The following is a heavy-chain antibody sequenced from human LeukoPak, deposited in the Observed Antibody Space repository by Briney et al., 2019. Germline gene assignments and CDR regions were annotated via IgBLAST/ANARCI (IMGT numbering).Heavy chain of an antibody. CDR1: GFTFTSSA. CDR2: IVVGSGNT. V-gene: IGHV1-58*01. Sequence: SVKVSCKASGFTFTSSAVQWVRQARGQRLEWIGWIVVGSGNTNYAQKFQERVTITRDMSTSTAHMELSSLRSEDTAVYYCAAAFIAAAPEYGMDVWGKGTTVTVSS. CDR3: AAAFIAAAPEYGMDV. J-gene: IGHJ6*04. D-gene: IGHD6-13*01.